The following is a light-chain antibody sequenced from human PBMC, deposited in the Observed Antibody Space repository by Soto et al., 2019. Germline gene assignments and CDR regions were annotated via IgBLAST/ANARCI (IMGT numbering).Light chain of an antibody. V-gene: IGKV2D-29*01. CDR1: QAILHSDGNTY. Sequence: VLTHTPLSLSVTRVQPAYLSCDSSQAILHSDGNTYLYWYLQKAGQPPQLLIYEVSKLFSGVPDRFSGSGSGTDFTLKISRVEAEDVGVYYCMRSVQPPINFGQGPRLAI. CDR3: MRSVQPPIN. CDR2: EVS. J-gene: IGKJ5*01.